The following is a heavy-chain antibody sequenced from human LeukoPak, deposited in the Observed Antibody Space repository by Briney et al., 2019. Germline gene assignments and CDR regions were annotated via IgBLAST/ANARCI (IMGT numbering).Heavy chain of an antibody. CDR2: IYSGESSS. CDR3: AKFRQGDYGGTVSAWYFDL. V-gene: IGHV3-74*01. CDR1: GFAFSDHW. J-gene: IGHJ2*01. Sequence: GGSLRLSCAASGFAFSDHWMHWVRQPPGKGLVWVSRIYSGESSSNYADSVKGRFTISRDNARNTLYLQMNTLRAEDTAVYYCAKFRQGDYGGTVSAWYFDLWGRGTLVTVSS. D-gene: IGHD4-23*01.